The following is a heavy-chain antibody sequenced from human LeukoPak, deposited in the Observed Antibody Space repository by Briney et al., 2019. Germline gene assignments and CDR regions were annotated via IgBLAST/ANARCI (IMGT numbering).Heavy chain of an antibody. CDR3: ARDPSSVTLYFFDY. Sequence: ASVKISCKASGYTFRGNYIHWLRRPPGQGLEWMGWIDANNGDTKSAQKFQGRVTMSRDTSISTAYMDLSSLSPDDAAVYYCARDPSSVTLYFFDYWGQGTLVTVSS. D-gene: IGHD4-11*01. V-gene: IGHV1-2*02. CDR2: IDANNGDT. J-gene: IGHJ4*02. CDR1: GYTFRGNY.